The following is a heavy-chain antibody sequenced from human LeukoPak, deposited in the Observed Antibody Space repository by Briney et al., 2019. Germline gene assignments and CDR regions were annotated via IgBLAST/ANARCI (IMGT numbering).Heavy chain of an antibody. D-gene: IGHD6-13*01. CDR1: GGSISGYY. J-gene: IGHJ4*02. CDR2: IYYSGST. Sequence: PSETLSLTCTVSGGSISGYYWNWIRQPPGKGLEWIGYIYYSGSTNYNPSLKSRVTISVDTSKNQFSLKLSSVTAADTAVCYCARGEGILAAYYFDYWGQGTLVTVSS. CDR3: ARGEGILAAYYFDY. V-gene: IGHV4-59*12.